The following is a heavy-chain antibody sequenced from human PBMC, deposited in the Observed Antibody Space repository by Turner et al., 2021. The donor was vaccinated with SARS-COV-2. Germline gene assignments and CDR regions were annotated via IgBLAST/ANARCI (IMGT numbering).Heavy chain of an antibody. J-gene: IGHJ4*02. D-gene: IGHD6-19*01. CDR1: GFTFSSYW. CDR2: IKQDGSEK. V-gene: IGHV3-7*01. Sequence: EVQLVESGGGLVQPGGSLRLSCEASGFTFSSYWMNWVRQTPGKGLEWMANIKQDGSEKNYVDSVKGRFTISRDIGKNSLYLQMNSMRAEDTAIYYCAGGRGWTSDYWGQGTLVTVSS. CDR3: AGGRGWTSDY.